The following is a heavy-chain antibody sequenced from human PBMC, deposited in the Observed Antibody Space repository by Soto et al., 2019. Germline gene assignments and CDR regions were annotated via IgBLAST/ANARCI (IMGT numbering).Heavy chain of an antibody. Sequence: PGGSLRLSCAASGFTFSNYAMSWVRQSPGKGLEWVSAIPGSGGSTYYTGSVKGRFTISRDNSKNTLYLQMNSLRVEDTAVYYCAKIGSSSSVSLPLVLLDYWGQGALVTVSS. J-gene: IGHJ4*02. CDR1: GFTFSNYA. V-gene: IGHV3-23*01. D-gene: IGHD6-6*01. CDR2: IPGSGGST. CDR3: AKIGSSSSVSLPLVLLDY.